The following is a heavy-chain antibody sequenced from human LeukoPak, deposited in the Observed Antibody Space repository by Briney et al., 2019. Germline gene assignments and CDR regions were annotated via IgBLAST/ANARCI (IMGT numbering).Heavy chain of an antibody. CDR1: GYSISGDYF. J-gene: IGHJ4*02. CDR2: ISHSGST. V-gene: IGHV4-38-2*02. Sequence: SETLSLTCVVSGYSISGDYFWGWIRQPPGKGLEWIGTISHSGSTFYKPSLKSRLTISLDTSKNQFSLKLSSVTAADTAVYYCARDVGQLRSDYWGQGTLVTVSS. D-gene: IGHD2-2*01. CDR3: ARDVGQLRSDY.